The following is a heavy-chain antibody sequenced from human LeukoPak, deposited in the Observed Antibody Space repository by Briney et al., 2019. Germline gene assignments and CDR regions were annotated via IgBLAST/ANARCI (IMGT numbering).Heavy chain of an antibody. CDR3: ARNTNDGYYYYYMDV. V-gene: IGHV4-59*01. D-gene: IGHD1-1*01. J-gene: IGHJ6*03. CDR2: IYYSGST. CDR1: GGSISSYY. Sequence: SETLSLTCTVSGGSISSYYWSWIRQPPGKGLEGIGYIYYSGSTNYNPSLKSRVTISVDTSKNQFSLKLSSVTAADTAVYYCARNTNDGYYYYYMDVWGKGTTVTVSS.